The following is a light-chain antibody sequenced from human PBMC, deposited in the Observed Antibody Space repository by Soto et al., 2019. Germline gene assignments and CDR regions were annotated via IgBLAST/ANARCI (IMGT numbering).Light chain of an antibody. V-gene: IGKV3-20*01. CDR2: GAS. Sequence: ETVLTQSPGTLSLSPGERATLSCRASQSFSSSYLAWYQQKPGQAPRLLIYGASSRATGIPDRFSGSGSGTDFTLTISRLEPVVFAVYYCEQYGTSITFGQGTRLEI. J-gene: IGKJ5*01. CDR3: EQYGTSIT. CDR1: QSFSSSY.